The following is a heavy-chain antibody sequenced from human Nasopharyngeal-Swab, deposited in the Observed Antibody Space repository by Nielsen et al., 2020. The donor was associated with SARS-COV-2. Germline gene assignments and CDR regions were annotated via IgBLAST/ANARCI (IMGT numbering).Heavy chain of an antibody. CDR1: GGSISSYY. V-gene: IGHV4-59*01. J-gene: IGHJ4*02. Sequence: SETLSLTCTVSGGSISSYYWSWIRQPPGKGLEWIGYIYYSGYTNYNPSLKSRVTISVDTSKNQFSLKLSSVTAADTAVCYCARQHSSGWPVFDYWGQGTLVTVSS. CDR2: IYYSGYT. CDR3: ARQHSSGWPVFDY. D-gene: IGHD6-19*01.